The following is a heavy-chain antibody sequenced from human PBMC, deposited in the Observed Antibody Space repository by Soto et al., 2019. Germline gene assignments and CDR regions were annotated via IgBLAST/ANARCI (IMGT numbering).Heavy chain of an antibody. CDR1: GGSFSGHY. D-gene: IGHD2-15*01. CDR2: INHSGST. V-gene: IGHV4-34*01. CDR3: AVKGVVVVRPCYFDY. J-gene: IGHJ4*02. Sequence: SETLSLTCAVYGGSFSGHYWSWIRQPPGKGLEWIGEINHSGSTNYNPSLKSRVTISVDTSKNQFSLKLSSVTAADTAVYYCAVKGVVVVRPCYFDYWGQGTLVTVSS.